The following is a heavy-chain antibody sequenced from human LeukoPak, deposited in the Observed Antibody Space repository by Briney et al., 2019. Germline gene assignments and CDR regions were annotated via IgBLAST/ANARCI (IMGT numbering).Heavy chain of an antibody. J-gene: IGHJ4*02. D-gene: IGHD3-16*01. V-gene: IGHV3-53*01. CDR3: ARGVQPLAANTLAY. CDR2: LYSDGNT. CDR1: GFTFITND. Sequence: GGSLRLSCAASGFTFITNDMTWVRQAPGKGLEWVSVLYSDGNTKYADSVQGRFTISRDNSKNTLYLEMNSLSPDDTAVYYCARGVQPLAANTLAYWGQGTLVTVSS.